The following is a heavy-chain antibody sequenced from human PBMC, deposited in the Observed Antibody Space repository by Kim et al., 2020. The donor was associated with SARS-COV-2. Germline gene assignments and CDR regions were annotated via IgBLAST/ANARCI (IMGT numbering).Heavy chain of an antibody. Sequence: TDNPSLKSRVTISGDTSKNQFSLKLSSVTAADTAMYYCARDLDRWLFDPWGQGTLVTVSS. J-gene: IGHJ5*02. CDR3: ARDLDRWLFDP. V-gene: IGHV4-61*02. D-gene: IGHD5-12*01.